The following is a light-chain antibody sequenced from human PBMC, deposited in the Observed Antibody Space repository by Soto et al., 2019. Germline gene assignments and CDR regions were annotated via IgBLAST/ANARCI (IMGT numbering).Light chain of an antibody. Sequence: EIVMTQSPATLSVSPGERATLSCRASQSVSSNLAWYPQKPGQAPRLLLYGTSTRATGIPARFSGSRSGTEFTLTISSLQSEDFAVYYCQHYNNWPRTFGQGTKVEIK. CDR1: QSVSSN. V-gene: IGKV3-15*01. J-gene: IGKJ1*01. CDR3: QHYNNWPRT. CDR2: GTS.